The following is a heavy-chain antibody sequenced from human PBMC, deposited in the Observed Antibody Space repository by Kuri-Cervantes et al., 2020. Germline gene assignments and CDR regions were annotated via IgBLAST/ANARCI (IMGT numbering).Heavy chain of an antibody. J-gene: IGHJ3*02. V-gene: IGHV3-30*03. CDR1: GFTFSTYW. CDR3: ARDDGPSMVQGVICAFDI. Sequence: GESLKISCAASGFTFSTYWMSWVRQAPGKGLEWVAVISYDGSNKYYADSVKGRFTIPRDNSKNTLYLQMNSLRAEDTAVYYCARDDGPSMVQGVICAFDIWGQGTMVTVSS. D-gene: IGHD3-10*01. CDR2: ISYDGSNK.